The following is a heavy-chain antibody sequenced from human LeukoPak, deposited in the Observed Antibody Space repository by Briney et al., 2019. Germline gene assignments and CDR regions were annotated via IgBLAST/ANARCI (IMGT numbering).Heavy chain of an antibody. J-gene: IGHJ6*03. CDR2: INWNGGST. CDR3: AKDSAFYYIDV. D-gene: IGHD3-10*01. CDR1: GFTFDDYG. V-gene: IGHV3-20*04. Sequence: GGSLRLSRAASGFTFDDYGMSWVRQAPGKGLEWVSGINWNGGSTGYADSVKGRFTISRDNAKNSLYLQMNSLKGDDTAVYYCAKDSAFYYIDVWGKGTTVIISS.